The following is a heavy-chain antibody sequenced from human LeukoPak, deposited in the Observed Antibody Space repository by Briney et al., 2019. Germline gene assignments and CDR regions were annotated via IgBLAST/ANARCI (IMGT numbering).Heavy chain of an antibody. Sequence: SETLSLTCTVSGGSISSSSYYLGRIRQPPGKGLEWIGRFYYSGSTNYNPPLKSRVTISVDTSKNQFSLKLSSVTAADTAVYYCASRKLGNDYWGQGTLVTVTS. CDR2: FYYSGST. V-gene: IGHV4-39*07. CDR3: ASRKLGNDY. D-gene: IGHD7-27*01. J-gene: IGHJ4*02. CDR1: GGSISSSSYY.